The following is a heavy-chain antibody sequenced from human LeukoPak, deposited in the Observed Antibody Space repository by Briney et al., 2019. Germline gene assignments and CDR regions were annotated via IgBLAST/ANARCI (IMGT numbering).Heavy chain of an antibody. V-gene: IGHV3-15*01. CDR2: IKSKTDGGTT. Sequence: GGSIRLSCAASGFTFSNAWMSWVRQAPGKGLEWVGRIKSKTDGGTTDYAAPVKGRFTISRDDSKNTLYLQMNSLKTEDTAVYYCTTDLWIQLWSYFDYWGQGTLVTVSS. CDR1: GFTFSNAW. CDR3: TTDLWIQLWSYFDY. J-gene: IGHJ4*02. D-gene: IGHD5-18*01.